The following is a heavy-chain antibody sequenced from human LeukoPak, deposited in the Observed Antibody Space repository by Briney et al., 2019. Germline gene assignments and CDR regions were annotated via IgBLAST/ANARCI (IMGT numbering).Heavy chain of an antibody. CDR3: ARITMVRGVIMRGPEGYYFDY. CDR2: IYYSGST. Sequence: SETLSLTCTVSGYSISSGYYWGWIRQPPGKGLEWIGSIYYSGSTYYNPSLKSRVTISVDTSKNQFPLKLSSVTAADTAVYYCARITMVRGVIMRGPEGYYFDYWGQGTLVTVSS. J-gene: IGHJ4*02. V-gene: IGHV4-38-2*02. CDR1: GYSISSGYY. D-gene: IGHD3-10*01.